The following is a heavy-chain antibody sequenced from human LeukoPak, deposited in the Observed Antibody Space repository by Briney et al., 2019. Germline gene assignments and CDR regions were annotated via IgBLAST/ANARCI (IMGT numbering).Heavy chain of an antibody. J-gene: IGHJ3*02. CDR3: ARLLIGTTPEDAFDI. CDR2: INHMGST. Sequence: SETLSLTCAVYGGSFSGYSWSWIRQPPGKGLEWIGEINHMGSTRYNPSLRSRVTASLDTSKTQFSLRLSSVTAADTAVFYCARLLIGTTPEDAFDIWGQGTMVTVSS. D-gene: IGHD2/OR15-2a*01. V-gene: IGHV4-34*01. CDR1: GGSFSGYS.